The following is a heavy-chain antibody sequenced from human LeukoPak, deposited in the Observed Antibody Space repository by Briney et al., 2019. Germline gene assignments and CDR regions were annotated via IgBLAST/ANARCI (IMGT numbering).Heavy chain of an antibody. V-gene: IGHV3-23*01. Sequence: GGSLRLSCAASGSTFNSFAVNWVRQAPGKGLEWVSGISGSADSTYYADSVKGRFTISRDNSKNTLYLQMNSLRTEDTAVYYCAREGGGYYDTSGYYPFDYWGQGTLVTVSS. CDR1: GSTFNSFA. CDR3: AREGGGYYDTSGYYPFDY. J-gene: IGHJ4*02. D-gene: IGHD3-22*01. CDR2: ISGSADST.